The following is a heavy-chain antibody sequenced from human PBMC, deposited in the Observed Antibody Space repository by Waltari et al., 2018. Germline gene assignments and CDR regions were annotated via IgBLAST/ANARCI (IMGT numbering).Heavy chain of an antibody. J-gene: IGHJ5*02. D-gene: IGHD2-15*01. CDR3: ARAQDCSGGSCWGSWFDP. CDR2: IYYSGST. V-gene: IGHV4-59*01. Sequence: QVQLQESGPGLVKPSETLSLTCTVSGGSISSYYWSWIRQPPGKGLEWIGYIYYSGSTNYNPSLESRVTISVDTSKNQFSLKLSSVTAADTAVYYCARAQDCSGGSCWGSWFDPWGQGTLVTVSS. CDR1: GGSISSYY.